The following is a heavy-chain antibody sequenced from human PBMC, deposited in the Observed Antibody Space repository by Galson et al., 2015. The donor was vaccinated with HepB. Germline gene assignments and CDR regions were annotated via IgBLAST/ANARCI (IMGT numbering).Heavy chain of an antibody. V-gene: IGHV3-53*01. Sequence: SVRLSCAASGFTVSTKYMTWVRQAPGQGLEVVSVIYGGGSTYYAESVQGRFAISRDNSKNTLFLQMNSLRADDTAVYYCARGADYYYDSRGYYDYWGRGTLVAVSS. CDR3: ARGADYYYDSRGYYDY. D-gene: IGHD3-22*01. J-gene: IGHJ4*02. CDR1: GFTVSTKY. CDR2: IYGGGST.